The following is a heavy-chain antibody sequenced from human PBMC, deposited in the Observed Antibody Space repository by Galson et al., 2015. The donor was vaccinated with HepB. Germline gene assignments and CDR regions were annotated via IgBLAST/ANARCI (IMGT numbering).Heavy chain of an antibody. V-gene: IGHV1-69*06. Sequence: QSGAEVKQFGASVKVSCKASGGTFSSYAISWVRQAPGQGLEWMGGIIPIFGTANYAQKFQGRVTITADKSTSTAYMELSSLRSEDTAVYYCARAYSYYYDSSGSRGGMDVWGQGTTVTVSS. D-gene: IGHD3-22*01. CDR3: ARAYSYYYDSSGSRGGMDV. J-gene: IGHJ6*02. CDR1: GGTFSSYA. CDR2: IIPIFGTA.